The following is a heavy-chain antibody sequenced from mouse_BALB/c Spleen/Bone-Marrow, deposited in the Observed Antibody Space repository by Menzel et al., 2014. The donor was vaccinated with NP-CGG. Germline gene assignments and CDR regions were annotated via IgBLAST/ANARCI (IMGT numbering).Heavy chain of an antibody. CDR2: ISPSTGYS. D-gene: IGHD2-1*01. CDR3: ARYGNYPLFAY. CDR1: GYSFTNYW. J-gene: IGHJ3*01. V-gene: IGHV1-7*01. Sequence: VQLQQSGAELAKPGASVKMSCKASGYSFTNYWMHWVKQRPGQGLEWIGYISPSTGYSEHNQKFKDKATLTADKSSNIAYMQLSSLTSEDSAVYYCARYGNYPLFAYWGQGTLVTVSA.